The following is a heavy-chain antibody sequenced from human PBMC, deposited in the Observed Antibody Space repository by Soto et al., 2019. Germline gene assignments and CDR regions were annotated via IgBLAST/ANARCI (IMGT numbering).Heavy chain of an antibody. V-gene: IGHV1-18*01. CDR2: ISAYNGNT. CDR3: ARERDFWSGYPVDY. D-gene: IGHD3-3*01. Sequence: ASAKVSLKASGYAFTSYGISWVRQAPGQGLEWMGWISAYNGNTNYAQKLPGRVTMTTDTATSTAYMELRSLRSDDTVVYYCARERDFWSGYPVDYWGQGTLVTVSS. J-gene: IGHJ4*02. CDR1: GYAFTSYG.